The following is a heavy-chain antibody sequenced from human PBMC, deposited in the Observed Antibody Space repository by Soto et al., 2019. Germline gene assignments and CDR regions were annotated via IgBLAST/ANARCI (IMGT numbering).Heavy chain of an antibody. CDR2: IHWNDDN. J-gene: IGHJ4*02. V-gene: IGHV2-5*01. CDR3: IHRRVNGGMDH. Sequence: QITLKESGPTLVKPTQTLTLTCTFSGFSLSTNGVGVGCVRQPPGKALEWLAVIHWNDDNHYTSSLKTRLTVTKDITKNQVVFTMTNMDPVDTGTYYCIHRRVNGGMDHWGPGILVTVSS. CDR1: GFSLSTNGVG.